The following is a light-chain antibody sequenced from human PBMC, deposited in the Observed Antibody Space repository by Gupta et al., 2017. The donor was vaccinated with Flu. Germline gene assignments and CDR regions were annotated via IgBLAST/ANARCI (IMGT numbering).Light chain of an antibody. CDR3: QQESNWPRT. V-gene: IGKV3-15*01. Sequence: EVVMTQSPATLSVSPGERVTLSCSASQSVSRNLAWYQHKAGQPPRLLLYSASAGSIGLPARNNDKGLGTAFTLTISSRQSEKFAVYYSQQESNWPRTFGQGTKVEIK. CDR1: QSVSRN. J-gene: IGKJ1*01. CDR2: SAS.